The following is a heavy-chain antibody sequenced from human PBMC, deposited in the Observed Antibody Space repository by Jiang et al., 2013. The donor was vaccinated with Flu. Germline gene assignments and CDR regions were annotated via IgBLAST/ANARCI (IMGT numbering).Heavy chain of an antibody. V-gene: IGHV4-59*12. CDR3: ARDRPYYYDSSGYSEDAFDI. D-gene: IGHD3-22*01. J-gene: IGHJ3*02. Sequence: LLKPSETLSLTCTVSGGSISSYYWSWIRQPPGKGLEWIGYIYYSGSTYYNPSLKSRVTISVDTSKNQFSLKLSSVTAADTAVYYCARDRPYYYDSSGYSEDAFDIWGQGTMVT. CDR1: GGSISSYY. CDR2: IYYSGST.